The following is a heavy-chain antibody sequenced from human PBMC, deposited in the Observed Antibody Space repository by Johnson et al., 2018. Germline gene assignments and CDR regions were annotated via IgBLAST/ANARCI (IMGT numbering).Heavy chain of an antibody. J-gene: IGHJ6*02. D-gene: IGHD2-15*01. Sequence: VQLLESGGGVVQPGRSLRLSCAASGFTFSSYGMHWVRQAPGKGLEWVTFIWSDGSNKYYGDSVKGRFTISRDNSKKTLYLQMNSLRAEDTAVYYVARAYCRGGSCRFYYNYYGMDVWGQGTTVTVSS. CDR3: ARAYCRGGSCRFYYNYYGMDV. CDR2: IWSDGSNK. CDR1: GFTFSSYG. V-gene: IGHV3-33*01.